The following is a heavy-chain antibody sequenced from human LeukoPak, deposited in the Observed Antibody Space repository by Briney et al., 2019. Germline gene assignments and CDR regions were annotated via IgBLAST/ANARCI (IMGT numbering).Heavy chain of an antibody. J-gene: IGHJ4*02. CDR3: ARDFSSWLAYFDY. CDR2: ISTSSSYI. Sequence: PGGSLRLSCAASGFTFSSYEMNWVRQAPGKGLEWVSSISTSSSYIYYADSVKGRFTISRDNAKNSLYLQMNSLRAEDTAVYYCARDFSSWLAYFDYWGQGTLVTVSS. D-gene: IGHD6-13*01. V-gene: IGHV3-21*01. CDR1: GFTFSSYE.